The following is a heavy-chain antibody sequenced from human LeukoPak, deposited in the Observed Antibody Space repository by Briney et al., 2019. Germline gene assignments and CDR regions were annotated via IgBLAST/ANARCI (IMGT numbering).Heavy chain of an antibody. J-gene: IGHJ6*02. V-gene: IGHV1-24*01. CDR2: FYPEDGIT. Sequence: ASVRVSCMDSGYTLTEVFMCWVRQALGKGVEWVGSFYPEDGITVYAQKLQGRVTLTHDTSTDTAYMKLSNVRSEDTAVYYYASGYLVSARLMDVWGQGTTVPLSS. CDR3: ASGYLVSARLMDV. CDR1: GYTLTEVF. D-gene: IGHD6-6*01.